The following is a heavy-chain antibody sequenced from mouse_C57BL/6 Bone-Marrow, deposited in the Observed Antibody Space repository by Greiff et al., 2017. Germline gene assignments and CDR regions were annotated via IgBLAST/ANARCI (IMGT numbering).Heavy chain of an antibody. CDR2: ISSGSSTI. Sequence: EVTLVESGGGLVKPGGSLKLSCAASGFTFSDYGMHWVRQAPEKGLEWVAYISSGSSTIYYADTVKGRFTISRDNAKNTLFLQMTSLRSEDTAMYYCARPRVYWYFDVWGTATTVTVSS. CDR1: GFTFSDYG. J-gene: IGHJ1*03. V-gene: IGHV5-17*01. CDR3: ARPRVYWYFDV.